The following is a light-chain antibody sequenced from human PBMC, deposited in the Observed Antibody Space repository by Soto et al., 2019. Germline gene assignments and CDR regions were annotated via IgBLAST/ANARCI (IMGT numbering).Light chain of an antibody. J-gene: IGKJ1*01. CDR2: KAS. Sequence: DIQMTQAPSTLSGSVGDRVTTTCRASQTISSWLAWYQQKPGKAPKLLIYKASTLKSGVPSRFSGSGSGTEFTLTISSLQPDDFATYYCQPYNSYSEAFGQGTKVDLK. CDR3: QPYNSYSEA. V-gene: IGKV1-5*03. CDR1: QTISSW.